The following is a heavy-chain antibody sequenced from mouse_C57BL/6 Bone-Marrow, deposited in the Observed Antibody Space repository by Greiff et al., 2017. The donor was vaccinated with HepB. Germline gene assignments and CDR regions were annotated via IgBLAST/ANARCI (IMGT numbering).Heavy chain of an antibody. V-gene: IGHV14-4*01. CDR3: TFYYGSSVWYFDV. D-gene: IGHD1-1*01. CDR2: IDPENGDT. CDR1: GFNIKDYY. J-gene: IGHJ1*03. Sequence: VQLQQSGAELVRPGASVKLSCTASGFNIKDYYMHWVKQRPEQGLEWIGWIDPENGDTEYASKFQGKATITADTSSNTAHLQLSSLTSEDTAVSYCTFYYGSSVWYFDVWGTGTTVTVSS.